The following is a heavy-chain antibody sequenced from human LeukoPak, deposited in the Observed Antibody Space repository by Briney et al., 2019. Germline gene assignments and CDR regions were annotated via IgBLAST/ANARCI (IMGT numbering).Heavy chain of an antibody. J-gene: IGHJ4*02. CDR1: GYSFTNYW. V-gene: IGHV5-51*01. CDR3: ARHGSLYDSSGYRVY. Sequence: GESLKISCKGSGYSFTNYWIGWVRQMPGKGLEWMGIIYPGDSDTRYSPSFQGQVTISADKSISTAYLQWSSLKASDAAMYYCARHGSLYDSSGYRVYWGQGTLVTVSS. CDR2: IYPGDSDT. D-gene: IGHD3-22*01.